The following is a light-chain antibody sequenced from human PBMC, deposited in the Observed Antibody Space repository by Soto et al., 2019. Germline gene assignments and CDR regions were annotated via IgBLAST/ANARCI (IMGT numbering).Light chain of an antibody. J-gene: IGKJ5*01. V-gene: IGKV1-39*01. CDR2: AAS. Sequence: DIQKIECPSSLSAALGARVTITCKASQTIYSNLNWYQQKPGKAPNLLIYAASSLESGVPARFSGSGSGTHFTLTIAGLQPEDFATYYWQQTYSALPIAFGQGTRLEIK. CDR3: QQTYSALPIA. CDR1: QTIYSN.